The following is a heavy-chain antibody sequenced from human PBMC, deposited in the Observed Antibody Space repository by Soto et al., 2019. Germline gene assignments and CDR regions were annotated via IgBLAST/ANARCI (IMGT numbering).Heavy chain of an antibody. V-gene: IGHV3-53*04. D-gene: IGHD5-18*01. J-gene: IGHJ3*02. CDR1: GFTVSSNY. CDR3: ASGYSYGYDAFDI. CDR2: IYSGGST. Sequence: EVPLVESGGGLVQPGGSLRLSCAASGFTVSSNYMSWVRQAPGKGLEWVSVIYSGGSTYYADSVKGRFTISRHNSKNTLYLQMNSLRAEDTAVYYCASGYSYGYDAFDIWGQGTMVTVSS.